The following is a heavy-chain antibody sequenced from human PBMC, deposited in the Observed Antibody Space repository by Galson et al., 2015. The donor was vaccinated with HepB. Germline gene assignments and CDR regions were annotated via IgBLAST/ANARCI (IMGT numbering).Heavy chain of an antibody. CDR3: ARGYSRSWYSGLGY. D-gene: IGHD6-13*01. Sequence: SLRLSCAASGFTVSSNYMSWVRQAPGKGLEWVSVIYSGCTTDYADSVKGRFTLSRDNSKNTLHLQMNSLRAEDTAVYFCARGYSRSWYSGLGYWGQGTLVTVSS. V-gene: IGHV3-53*01. J-gene: IGHJ4*02. CDR1: GFTVSSNY. CDR2: IYSGCTT.